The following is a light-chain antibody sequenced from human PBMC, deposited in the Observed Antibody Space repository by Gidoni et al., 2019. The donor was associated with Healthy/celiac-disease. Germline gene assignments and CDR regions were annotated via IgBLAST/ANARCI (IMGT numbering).Light chain of an antibody. CDR3: QSADSSGTYHVV. V-gene: IGLV3-25*03. Sequence: SYELTQPPSVSVSPVQTARITCSGDALPKQYAYWYQQKPGQSPVLVIYKDSERPSGIPERFSGSSSGTTVTFTISGVQAEDEADYYCQSADSSGTYHVVFGGGTKLTVL. CDR2: KDS. J-gene: IGLJ2*01. CDR1: ALPKQY.